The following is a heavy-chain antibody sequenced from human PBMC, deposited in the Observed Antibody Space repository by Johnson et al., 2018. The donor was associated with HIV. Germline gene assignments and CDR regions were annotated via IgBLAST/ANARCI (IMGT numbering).Heavy chain of an antibody. CDR3: ARVQGKYNWSYGDAFDI. V-gene: IGHV3-7*01. CDR1: GFTFRRYW. J-gene: IGHJ3*02. CDR2: ITQARSEK. Sequence: VQLVESGGGLVQPGGSLRLSCAASGFTFRRYWMSWVRQAPGTGLEWVANITQARSEKYYVDSVKGRITISRDNAKNALSLQMNSLRAGDTAVYYYARVQGKYNWSYGDAFDIWGQGTMVTVSS. D-gene: IGHD1-7*01.